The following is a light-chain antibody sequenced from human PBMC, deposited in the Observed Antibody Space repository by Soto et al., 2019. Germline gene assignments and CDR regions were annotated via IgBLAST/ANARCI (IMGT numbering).Light chain of an antibody. Sequence: NFMLTQPHSVSESPGKTVTISCTRSSGSIASNYVQWYQQRPGSAPTTVIYEDNQRPSGVPDRFSGSIDSSSNSASLTISGLKTEVEADYYCQSYDSSNLHVVFGGGTKVTVL. CDR1: SGSIASNY. J-gene: IGLJ2*01. CDR3: QSYDSSNLHVV. CDR2: EDN. V-gene: IGLV6-57*04.